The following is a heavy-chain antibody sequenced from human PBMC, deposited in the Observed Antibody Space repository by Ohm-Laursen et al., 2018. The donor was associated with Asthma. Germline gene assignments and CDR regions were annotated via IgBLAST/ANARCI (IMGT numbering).Heavy chain of an antibody. Sequence: PSETLSLTCTVSGGSISSGGYYWSWIRQHPGKGLEWIGYIYYSGSTYYNPSLKSRVTISVDTSKNQFSLKLSSVTAADTAFYYCAVSIYAYGEGAYWGQGTLVTVSS. D-gene: IGHD3-10*01. V-gene: IGHV4-31*03. CDR1: GGSISSGGYY. CDR2: IYYSGST. J-gene: IGHJ4*02. CDR3: AVSIYAYGEGAY.